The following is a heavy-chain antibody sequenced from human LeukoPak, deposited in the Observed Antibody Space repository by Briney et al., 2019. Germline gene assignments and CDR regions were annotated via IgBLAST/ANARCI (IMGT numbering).Heavy chain of an antibody. CDR2: IIPIFGTA. D-gene: IGHD3-16*02. Sequence: SVTVSCKASGGTFSSYAISWVRQAPGQGLGWMGGIIPIFGTANYAQKFQGRVTITADESTSTAYMELSSLRSEDTAVYYCTTDLYVWGSYRYAHFDYWGQGTLVTVSS. J-gene: IGHJ4*02. V-gene: IGHV1-69*13. CDR1: GGTFSSYA. CDR3: TTDLYVWGSYRYAHFDY.